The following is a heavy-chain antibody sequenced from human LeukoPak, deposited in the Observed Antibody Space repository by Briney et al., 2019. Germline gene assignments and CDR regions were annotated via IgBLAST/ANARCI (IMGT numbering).Heavy chain of an antibody. D-gene: IGHD2-15*01. CDR3: AKGDCSGGSCAFDY. V-gene: IGHV3-9*01. J-gene: IGHJ4*02. CDR1: GFTLDDYA. Sequence: PGGSLRLSCAASGFTLDDYAMHWVRQAPGKGLEWVSGISWNSGSIGYADSVKGRFTISRDNAKNSLYLQMNSLRAEDTALYYCAKGDCSGGSCAFDYWGQGTLVTVSS. CDR2: ISWNSGSI.